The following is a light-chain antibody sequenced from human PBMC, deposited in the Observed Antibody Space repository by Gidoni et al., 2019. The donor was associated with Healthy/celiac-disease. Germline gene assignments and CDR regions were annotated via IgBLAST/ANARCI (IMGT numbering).Light chain of an antibody. Sequence: EIVMPQSPATLSVSPGARATHSCRASQSVSSNLAWYQQKPGQAPRLLIYGASTRATGIPARCSGSGSGTEFTLTISSLQSEDFAVYYCQQYNNWPYTFGQGTKLEIK. CDR1: QSVSSN. CDR2: GAS. V-gene: IGKV3-15*01. CDR3: QQYNNWPYT. J-gene: IGKJ2*01.